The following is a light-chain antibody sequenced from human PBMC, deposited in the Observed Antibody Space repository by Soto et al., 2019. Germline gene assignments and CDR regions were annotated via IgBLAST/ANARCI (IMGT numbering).Light chain of an antibody. V-gene: IGLV4-69*01. CDR1: SGHSSYA. CDR2: LNSDGRH. J-gene: IGLJ7*01. Sequence: QPVLTQSPSASASLGASVKLTCTLSSGHSSYAIAWHQQQPEKGPRYLMKLNSDGRHSKGDGIPDRFSGSSSGAERYLTISSLQSEDEADYYCQTGGTGIPAVFGGGTQLTVL. CDR3: QTGGTGIPAV.